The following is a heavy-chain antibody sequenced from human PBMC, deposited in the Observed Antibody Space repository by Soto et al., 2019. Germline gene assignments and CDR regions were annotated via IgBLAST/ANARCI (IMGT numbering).Heavy chain of an antibody. CDR2: VNHDGSET. V-gene: IGHV3-7*03. CDR3: ARDNWSLFDR. D-gene: IGHD1-20*01. CDR1: GFSFSTYW. J-gene: IGHJ5*02. Sequence: GSLRLSCAASGFSFSTYWMNWVRQAPGKGLEWVATVNHDGSETYYVDSVEDRFTISRDNGKNSLYLQMNRLRVEDTAVYYCARDNWSLFDRWGQGTLVTVSS.